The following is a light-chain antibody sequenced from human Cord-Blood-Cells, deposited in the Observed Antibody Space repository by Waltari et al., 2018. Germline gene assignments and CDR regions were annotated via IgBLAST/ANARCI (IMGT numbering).Light chain of an antibody. V-gene: IGKV2-28*01. Sequence: IVLTQSPLPLPVTPGEPASISCRSSQSLLHSNGYNYLDWYLQKPGQSPQLLIYLGSNRASGVPDRFSGSGSSTDLTLKISRVDAEDVGVYYCMQALQTPFSFGGRTKVEIK. CDR3: MQALQTPFS. J-gene: IGKJ4*01. CDR2: LGS. CDR1: QSLLHSNGYNY.